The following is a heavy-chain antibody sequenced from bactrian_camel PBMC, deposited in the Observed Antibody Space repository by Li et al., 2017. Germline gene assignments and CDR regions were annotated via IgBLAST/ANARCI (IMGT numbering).Heavy chain of an antibody. V-gene: IGHV3S6*01. CDR1: GYTYSSNC. CDR2: ITSDSNEK. CDR3: VARKSGSSWYGEFAY. J-gene: IGHJ6*01. Sequence: QVQLVESGGGSVQPGGSLRLSCGASGYTYSSNCMGWVRQAPGRGPEWVSGITSDSNEKVYAGSVKGRFTISRDNRKNTLDLQINSLKPEDTAVYYCVARKSGSSWYGEFAYWGQGTQVTVS. D-gene: IGHD2*01.